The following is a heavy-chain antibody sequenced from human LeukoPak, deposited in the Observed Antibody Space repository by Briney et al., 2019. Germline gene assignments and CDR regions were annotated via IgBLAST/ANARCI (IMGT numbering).Heavy chain of an antibody. CDR1: GFTFSSYS. D-gene: IGHD3-10*01. J-gene: IGHJ6*02. Sequence: PGGSLRLSCAASGFTFSSYSMNWVRQAPGKGLEWVSYISTSSNTIHYADSVKGRFTISRDNAKNTLYLQMNSLRAEDTAVYYCARRPGSTRYYYGLDVWGQGTTVTVSS. V-gene: IGHV3-48*01. CDR2: ISTSSNTI. CDR3: ARRPGSTRYYYGLDV.